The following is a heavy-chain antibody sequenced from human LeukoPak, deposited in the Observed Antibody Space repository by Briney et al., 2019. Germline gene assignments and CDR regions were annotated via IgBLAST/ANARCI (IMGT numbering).Heavy chain of an antibody. D-gene: IGHD3-9*01. J-gene: IGHJ6*02. CDR1: GFTFSSYA. CDR2: ISGSGGDT. Sequence: PGGSLRLSCAASGFTFSSYAMTRVRQAPGKGLEWVSGISGSGGDTYNAVSVKGRFTISRDNSKNTLYLQMNSLRAEDTAVYYCAKGGGLYDILTSYYYYGMDVWGQGTTVTVSS. CDR3: AKGGGLYDILTSYYYYGMDV. V-gene: IGHV3-23*01.